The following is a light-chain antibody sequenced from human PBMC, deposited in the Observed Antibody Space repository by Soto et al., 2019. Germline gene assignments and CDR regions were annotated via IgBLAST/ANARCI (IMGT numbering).Light chain of an antibody. J-gene: IGKJ2*01. CDR2: AAS. Sequence: DLQMTQSPSSLSASVGDRVTITCRASQGVSAYLLWYQQRQGTPPKLLIYAASNLVSGVPLRFSGSGSGTTFTLTISSLQPEDFATYYCQQSYKTPHTFGQGTKLETK. V-gene: IGKV1-39*01. CDR3: QQSYKTPHT. CDR1: QGVSAY.